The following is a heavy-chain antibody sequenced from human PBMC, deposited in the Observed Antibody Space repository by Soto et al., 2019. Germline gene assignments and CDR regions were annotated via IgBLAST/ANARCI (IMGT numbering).Heavy chain of an antibody. V-gene: IGHV3-33*01. J-gene: IGHJ4*02. D-gene: IGHD6-6*01. CDR3: ARGLRSVLNY. CDR2: ISNDENIK. CDR1: GFTFRNFG. Sequence: QVQLVESGGGVAQPGGSLRLSCVASGFTFRNFGMHWVRQAPGKGLEWVAVISNDENIKQYADSVRGRFAIARDNSKNTLYRQVTSLRAEDTAIYYCARGLRSVLNYWGQGALVTVSS.